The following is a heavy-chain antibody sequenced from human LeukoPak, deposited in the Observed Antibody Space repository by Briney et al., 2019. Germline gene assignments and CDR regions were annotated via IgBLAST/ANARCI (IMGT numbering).Heavy chain of an antibody. CDR1: GGSFSDYY. CDR2: ISHRGRT. V-gene: IGHV4-34*01. J-gene: IGHJ3*01. D-gene: IGHD2-15*01. Sequence: SETLSLTCAVYGGSFSDYYWIWMRQTPGKGLEWIGEISHRGRTNYNPSLRSRITISVDTSKSQFSLKLWSVTATDAAVYYCARELLVARGGFDVWGQGTMVSVSS. CDR3: ARELLVARGGFDV.